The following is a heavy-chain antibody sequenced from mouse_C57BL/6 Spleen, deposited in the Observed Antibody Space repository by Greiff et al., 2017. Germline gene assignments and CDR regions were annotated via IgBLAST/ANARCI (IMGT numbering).Heavy chain of an antibody. Sequence: VQLQQSVPELVKPGASVKISCKASAYAFGSSWTNWVKPRPGKGLEWIGRIYPGDGDTNYNGKFKGKATLTADKSSSTAYMQLSSLTSEDSAVYFCARSGYDYEDYWGQGTTLTVSS. CDR1: AYAFGSSW. CDR2: IYPGDGDT. CDR3: ARSGYDYEDY. D-gene: IGHD2-4*01. J-gene: IGHJ2*01. V-gene: IGHV1-82*01.